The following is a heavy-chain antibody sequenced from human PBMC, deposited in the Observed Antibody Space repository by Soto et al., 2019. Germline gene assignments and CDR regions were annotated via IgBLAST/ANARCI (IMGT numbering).Heavy chain of an antibody. D-gene: IGHD4-17*01. CDR3: ARGADYGDYFEY. V-gene: IGHV1-46*01. CDR2: INPSGGST. Sequence: ASVKVSCKASGYTFTSYYMHWVRQAPGQGLEWMGIINPSGGSTSYAQKFQGRVTITADKSTSTAYMELSSLRSEDTAVYYCARGADYGDYFEYWGQGTLVTVSS. CDR1: GYTFTSYY. J-gene: IGHJ4*02.